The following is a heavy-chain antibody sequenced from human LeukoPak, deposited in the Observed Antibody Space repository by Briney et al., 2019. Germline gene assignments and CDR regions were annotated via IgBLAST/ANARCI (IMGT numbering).Heavy chain of an antibody. CDR1: GGSISSTSYY. CDR3: ARLTSAGHSAFDY. CDR2: INYSGRT. V-gene: IGHV4-39*01. Sequence: PSETLSLTCSVSGGSISSTSYYWGWIRQPPGEGLEWIGSINYSGRTYYSPSLKSRVTISVDTSKSQFSLRLNSVTAADTAVYFCARLTSAGHSAFDYWGQGTLVTVSS. J-gene: IGHJ4*02.